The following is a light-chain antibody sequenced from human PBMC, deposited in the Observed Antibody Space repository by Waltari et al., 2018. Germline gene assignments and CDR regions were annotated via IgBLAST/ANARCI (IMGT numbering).Light chain of an antibody. J-gene: IGKJ1*01. CDR1: QSIGGC. CDR3: QQYHSYPRT. CDR2: EAS. Sequence: IHMTQSPSTLSASVGDRVTIRCRASQSIGGCLAWYQQKTGKAPELLIYEASSLKRGFPSRLSGCGSGTEFILTIVSLQPDDFATYYCQQYHSYPRTFGQGTKVEI. V-gene: IGKV1-5*03.